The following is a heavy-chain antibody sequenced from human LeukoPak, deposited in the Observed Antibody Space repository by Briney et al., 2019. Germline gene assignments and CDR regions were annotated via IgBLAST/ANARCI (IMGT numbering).Heavy chain of an antibody. Sequence: GGSLRLSCAASGFAISRMYMTWVRQAPGKGLEWVATVFVGGDARYADSVKGRFTVSRDNSKNTLYLQMNSLRAEDTAVYYCAKDRLQYYYDSSGYYYPGNAFDIWGQGTMVTVSS. CDR3: AKDRLQYYYDSSGYYYPGNAFDI. D-gene: IGHD3-22*01. CDR2: VFVGGDA. V-gene: IGHV3-66*01. J-gene: IGHJ3*02. CDR1: GFAISRMY.